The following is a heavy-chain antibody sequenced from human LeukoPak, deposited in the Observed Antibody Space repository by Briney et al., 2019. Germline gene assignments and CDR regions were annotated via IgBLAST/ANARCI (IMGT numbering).Heavy chain of an antibody. CDR2: ISGSGGST. CDR1: GFTFSSYA. CDR3: AKDSSSSMYYYYGIDV. D-gene: IGHD6-6*01. V-gene: IGHV3-23*01. J-gene: IGHJ6*02. Sequence: GGSLRLSCAASGFTFSSYAMSWVRQAPGKGLEWVSAISGSGGSTYYADSVKGRFTLSRDNSKNTLYLQMNSLRAEDTAVYYCAKDSSSSMYYYYGIDVWGQGTTVTVSS.